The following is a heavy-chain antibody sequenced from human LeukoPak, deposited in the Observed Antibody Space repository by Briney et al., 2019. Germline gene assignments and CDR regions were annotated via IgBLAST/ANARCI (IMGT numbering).Heavy chain of an antibody. J-gene: IGHJ4*02. CDR1: GGSFSSYY. Sequence: PSETLSLTCAVYGGSFSSYYWSWIRQPPGKGLEWIGYIYYSGSTNYDPSLKSRVTISVDTSKNQFSLKLSSVTAADTAVYYCARGTYYYDSSGYSFDYWGQGTLVTVSS. CDR3: ARGTYYYDSSGYSFDY. D-gene: IGHD3-22*01. CDR2: IYYSGST. V-gene: IGHV4-59*01.